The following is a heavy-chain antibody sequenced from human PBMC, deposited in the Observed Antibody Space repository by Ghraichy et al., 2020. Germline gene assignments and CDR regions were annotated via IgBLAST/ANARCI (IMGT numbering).Heavy chain of an antibody. CDR2: FDSEDGET. Sequence: MGTFDSEDGETIYAQKFQGRVTVTADTSTDTSYMELSSLRSEDTAIYYCATNWNHALNFFRYWGQGTLVTVFS. CDR3: ATNWNHALNFFRY. D-gene: IGHD1-1*01. J-gene: IGHJ4*02. V-gene: IGHV1-24*01.